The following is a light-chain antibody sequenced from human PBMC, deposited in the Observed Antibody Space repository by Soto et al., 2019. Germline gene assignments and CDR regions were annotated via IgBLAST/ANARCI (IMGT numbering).Light chain of an antibody. J-gene: IGKJ4*01. CDR2: AAA. CDR3: QQYDSYPVS. CDR1: QDISNH. V-gene: IGKV1-16*02. Sequence: DIQMTQSPSSVSASVGDRVTITCRASQDISNHLDWFQQKPGKAPKSLIYAAASLQIGVPSKFRGRGPVIDFTLVISCLQPEDFVPYYCQQYDSYPVSVGGGTKVEIK.